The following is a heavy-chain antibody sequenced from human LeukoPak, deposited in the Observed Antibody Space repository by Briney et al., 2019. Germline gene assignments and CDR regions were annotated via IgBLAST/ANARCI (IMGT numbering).Heavy chain of an antibody. Sequence: GGSLRLSCAASGFTVSSNYMSWVRQAPGKGLEWVSVIYSGGNTYYADSVTGRFTISRDNSKNTLYLQMNSLRAEDTAVYYCARDWVAASSFDIWGQGTMVTVSS. CDR3: ARDWVAASSFDI. CDR2: IYSGGNT. V-gene: IGHV3-66*01. J-gene: IGHJ3*02. CDR1: GFTVSSNY. D-gene: IGHD6-13*01.